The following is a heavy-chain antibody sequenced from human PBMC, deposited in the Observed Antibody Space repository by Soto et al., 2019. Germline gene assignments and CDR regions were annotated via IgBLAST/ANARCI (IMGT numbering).Heavy chain of an antibody. V-gene: IGHV1-69*06. CDR1: GGTFSSYA. CDR3: ATTYFYGSGNTNWFDP. D-gene: IGHD3-10*01. Sequence: ASVKVSCKASGGTFSSYAISWVRQAPGQGLEWMGGIVPIFGTANYAQKFQGRVTITADKSTSTAYMELSSLRSEDTAVYYCATTYFYGSGNTNWFDPWGQGTLVTVSS. CDR2: IVPIFGTA. J-gene: IGHJ5*02.